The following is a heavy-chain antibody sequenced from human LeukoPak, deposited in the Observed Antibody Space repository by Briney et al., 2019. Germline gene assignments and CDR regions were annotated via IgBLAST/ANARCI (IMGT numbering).Heavy chain of an antibody. Sequence: SVKVSCKASGYTFISYGISWVRKAPGQGLEWMGWISAYNGNTNYAQKLQGRVTMSTDTSTSTAYMEVRSLRSDDTSAYYCARDSIELYFDYWGPGHLVTVSS. CDR1: GYTFISYG. CDR3: ARDSIELYFDY. J-gene: IGHJ4*02. V-gene: IGHV1-18*01. D-gene: IGHD5-18*01. CDR2: ISAYNGNT.